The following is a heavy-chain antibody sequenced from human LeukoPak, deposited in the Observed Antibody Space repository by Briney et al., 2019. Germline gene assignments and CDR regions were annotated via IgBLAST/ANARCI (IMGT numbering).Heavy chain of an antibody. CDR2: IKQDGSEK. CDR3: ARVSWGHDYGIDY. V-gene: IGHV3-7*01. CDR1: GFTFDDYG. J-gene: IGHJ4*02. D-gene: IGHD4-17*01. Sequence: PGGSLRLSCAASGFTFDDYGMSWVRQAPGKGLEWVANIKQDGSEKYYVDSVKGRFTISRDNAKNSLYLQMNSLRAEDTAVYYCARVSWGHDYGIDYWGQGTLVTVSS.